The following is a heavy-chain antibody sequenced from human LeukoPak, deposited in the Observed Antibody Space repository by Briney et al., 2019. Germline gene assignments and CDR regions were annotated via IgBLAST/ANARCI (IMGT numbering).Heavy chain of an antibody. CDR2: ISSSGSPI. J-gene: IGHJ4*02. Sequence: GGSLRLSCAVCGFPFSIYEMICVREAPGKGLEGVSYISSSGSPIYYADSVRGRFTISRDNAKNSLYLQMNSLRAEDTAVYYCARTGAGYSYGYLFWDYWGQGTLVTVSS. CDR1: GFPFSIYE. CDR3: ARTGAGYSYGYLFWDY. D-gene: IGHD5-18*01. V-gene: IGHV3-48*03.